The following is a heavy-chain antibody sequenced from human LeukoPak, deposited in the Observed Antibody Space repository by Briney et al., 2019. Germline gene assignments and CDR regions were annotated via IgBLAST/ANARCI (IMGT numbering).Heavy chain of an antibody. CDR1: GFTFSSYG. J-gene: IGHJ4*02. V-gene: IGHV3-48*04. CDR2: ISSSGTTK. CDR3: ARDQGPITGTYDVFDY. D-gene: IGHD1-26*01. Sequence: PGGTLRLSCAASGFTFSSYGMSWIRQAPGKGLEWVSYISSSGTTKYYADSVKGRFTISRDNAKNSLYLQMNSLRAEDTAVYYCARDQGPITGTYDVFDYWGQGTLVTVSS.